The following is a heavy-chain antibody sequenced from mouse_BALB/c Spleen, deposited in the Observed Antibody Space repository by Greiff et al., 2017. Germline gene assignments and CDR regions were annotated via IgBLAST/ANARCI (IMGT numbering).Heavy chain of an antibody. V-gene: IGHV2-2*02. CDR3: ARRLRLRYYAMDY. J-gene: IGHJ4*01. CDR1: GFSLTSYG. CDR2: IWSGGST. Sequence: QVQLKQSGPGLVAPSQSLSITCTVSGFSLTSYGVHWVRQSPGKGLEWLGVIWSGGSTDYNAAFISRLSISKDNSKSQVFFKMNSLQANDTAIYYCARRLRLRYYAMDYWGQGTSVTVSS. D-gene: IGHD1-2*01.